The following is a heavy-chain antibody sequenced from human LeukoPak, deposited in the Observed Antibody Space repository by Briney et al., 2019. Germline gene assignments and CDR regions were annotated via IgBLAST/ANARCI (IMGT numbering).Heavy chain of an antibody. J-gene: IGHJ4*02. CDR1: GFTFSDYF. Sequence: GGSLRLSCAASGFTFSDYFMSWIRQAPGKGLEWVSYISSSGLTTSYADSVKGRFTISRDNAKNSLSLQMNSLRDEDTAVYYCVRDDSAWAPPYWGQGILVTVSS. V-gene: IGHV3-11*01. CDR3: VRDDSAWAPPY. CDR2: ISSSGLTT. D-gene: IGHD6-19*01.